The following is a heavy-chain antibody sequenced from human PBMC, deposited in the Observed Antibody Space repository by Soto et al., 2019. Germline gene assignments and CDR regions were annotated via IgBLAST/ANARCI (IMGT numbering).Heavy chain of an antibody. Sequence: QVQLVQSGAEVEKPGASVKVSCKASGYRFTSNGISWVRQAPGQGLEWMGWISTYNANTNYAQKLQGRVSXTTXXSXPTASMTLTSLRSDDTAVNYCASVLINYYGSGKGCYYYGLDVWCQGTTVTVPS. J-gene: IGHJ6*02. CDR3: ASVLINYYGSGKGCYYYGLDV. D-gene: IGHD3-10*01. CDR2: ISTYNANT. CDR1: GYRFTSNG. V-gene: IGHV1-18*01.